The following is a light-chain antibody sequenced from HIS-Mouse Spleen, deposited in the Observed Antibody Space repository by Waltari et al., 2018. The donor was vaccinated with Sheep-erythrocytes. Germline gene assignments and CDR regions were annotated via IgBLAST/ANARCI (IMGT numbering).Light chain of an antibody. Sequence: QSALTQPASVSGSPGQSITISCTGTSSDGGSYNLVSWYQQHPGKAPKLMIYEGSKRPSGVYNRFSGSKTGHTASLTISGLQAEEEADYYCCSYAGSSTPWVFGGGTKLTVL. CDR1: SSDGGSYNL. J-gene: IGLJ3*02. CDR3: CSYAGSSTPWV. CDR2: EGS. V-gene: IGLV2-23*01.